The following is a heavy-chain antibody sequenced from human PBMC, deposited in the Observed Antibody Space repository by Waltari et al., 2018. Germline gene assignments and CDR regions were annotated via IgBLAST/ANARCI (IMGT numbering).Heavy chain of an antibody. CDR1: GYSISSGYY. Sequence: QVQLQESGPGLVKPSETLSLTCAVSGYSISSGYYWGWIRQPPGKGLGWIVGIYHSGSTYYNPSLKRRVTISVDTSKNQFSLKLSSVTAADTAVYYCARDQDSSSPGDYWGQGTLVTVSS. V-gene: IGHV4-38-2*02. CDR3: ARDQDSSSPGDY. D-gene: IGHD6-6*01. J-gene: IGHJ4*02. CDR2: IYHSGST.